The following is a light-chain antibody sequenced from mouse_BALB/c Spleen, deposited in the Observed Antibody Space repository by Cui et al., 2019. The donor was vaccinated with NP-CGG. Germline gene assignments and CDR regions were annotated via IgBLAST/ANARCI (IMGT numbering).Light chain of an antibody. CDR3: ALWYSNHWV. Sequence: QAVVTQESATTTSPGETVTLTGRLSTGAVTTSNYANWVQEKPDHLFTGLIGGTNNRAPGVPARFSGSLIGDKAALTITGAQTEDEAIYFCALWYSNHWVFGGGTKLTVL. J-gene: IGLJ1*01. CDR1: TGAVTTSNY. V-gene: IGLV1*01. CDR2: GTN.